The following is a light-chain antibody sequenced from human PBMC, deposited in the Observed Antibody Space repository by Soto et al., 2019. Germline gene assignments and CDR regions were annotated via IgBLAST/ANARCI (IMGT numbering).Light chain of an antibody. Sequence: DIVMTQSPDSLAVSLGERATINCKSSQSVLYSSNNKNYLAWYQQKPGQPPKLLIFSGSGSGTDFTLTISSLQAEDGAVYYCQQYYSTPHTFGQGTKLEIK. CDR1: QSVLYSSNNKNY. J-gene: IGKJ2*01. CDR3: QQYYSTPHT. V-gene: IGKV4-1*01.